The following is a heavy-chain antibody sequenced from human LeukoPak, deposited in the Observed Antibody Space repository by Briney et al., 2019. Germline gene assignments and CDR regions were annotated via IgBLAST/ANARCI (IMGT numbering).Heavy chain of an antibody. Sequence: SVKVSCKASGGTFSSYAISWVRQAPGQGLEWMGGIIPIFGTANYAQKFQGRVTITADESTSTAYMELSSLRSEDTAVYYCAREGAWAVAGGAFDIWGQGTMVTVSS. CDR2: IIPIFGTA. D-gene: IGHD6-19*01. V-gene: IGHV1-69*13. CDR3: AREGAWAVAGGAFDI. CDR1: GGTFSSYA. J-gene: IGHJ3*02.